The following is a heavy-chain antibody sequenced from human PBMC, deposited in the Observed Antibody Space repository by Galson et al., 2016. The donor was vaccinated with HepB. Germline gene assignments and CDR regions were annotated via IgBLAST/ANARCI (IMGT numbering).Heavy chain of an antibody. V-gene: IGHV3-23*01. J-gene: IGHJ4*02. CDR1: GFTFSTFA. CDR3: AKYMDSSGWAEFDT. Sequence: SLRLSCAASGFTFSTFAMSWVRQAPGRGLDWVSTISGTGGHTYYANSLEGRVVIPRDNSKNTLYLQLTKLRPDDTAVYYCAKYMDSSGWAEFDTWGQGTPVTVSS. D-gene: IGHD6-19*01. CDR2: ISGTGGHT.